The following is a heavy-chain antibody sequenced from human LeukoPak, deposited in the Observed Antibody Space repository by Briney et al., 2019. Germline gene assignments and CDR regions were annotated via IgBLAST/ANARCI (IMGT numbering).Heavy chain of an antibody. D-gene: IGHD3-10*01. CDR3: ARSNMVRGVVYPGDY. CDR1: GFTFSSYG. V-gene: IGHV3-30*02. CDR2: IRYDGSNK. Sequence: TGGSLRLSCAASGFTFSSYGMHWVRQAPGKGLEWVAFIRYDGSNKYYADSVKGRFTISRDNSKNTLYLQMNSLRAEGTAVYYCARSNMVRGVVYPGDYWGQGTLVTVSS. J-gene: IGHJ4*02.